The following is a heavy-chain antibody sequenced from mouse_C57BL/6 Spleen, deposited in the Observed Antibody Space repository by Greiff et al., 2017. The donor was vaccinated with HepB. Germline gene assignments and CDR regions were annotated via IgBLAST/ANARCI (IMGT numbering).Heavy chain of an antibody. J-gene: IGHJ1*03. D-gene: IGHD1-1*01. Sequence: VQLQQPGTELVKPGASVKLSCKASGYTFTSYWMHWVKQRPGQGLEWIGNINPSNGGTNYNEKFKSKATLTVDKSSSTAYMQLSSLTSEDSAVYYCARTGSSYCWYFDVWGTGTPVTVSS. CDR3: ARTGSSYCWYFDV. CDR2: INPSNGGT. CDR1: GYTFTSYW. V-gene: IGHV1-53*01.